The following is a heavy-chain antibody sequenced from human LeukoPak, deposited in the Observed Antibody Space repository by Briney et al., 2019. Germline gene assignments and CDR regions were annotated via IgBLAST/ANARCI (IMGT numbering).Heavy chain of an antibody. CDR2: VIGSSGAT. Sequence: PGWSLRLPRVACGFSFTKYAMNWVGQAPGKGREWVAVVIGSSGATDYADSVKGRFTISRDNSKNTLFLQMNSLRAEDTAIYYCAKGAYDFLEIAYFDYWGQGALVTVSS. J-gene: IGHJ4*02. D-gene: IGHD3-3*01. CDR1: GFSFTKYA. CDR3: AKGAYDFLEIAYFDY. V-gene: IGHV3-23*01.